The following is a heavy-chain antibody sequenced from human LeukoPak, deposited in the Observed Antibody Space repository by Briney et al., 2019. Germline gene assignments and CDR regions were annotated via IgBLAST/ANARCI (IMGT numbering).Heavy chain of an antibody. V-gene: IGHV4-34*01. Sequence: SSETLSLTCAVYGGSFSGYYWSWIRQSPGKALQWIGEINHSGSTNYNPSLKSRVTISVDTSNNQFSLKRNSVTAADTAVYYCARKLVILTPTYFDYWGQGTLVTVSS. D-gene: IGHD3-16*02. J-gene: IGHJ4*02. CDR3: ARKLVILTPTYFDY. CDR1: GGSFSGYY. CDR2: INHSGST.